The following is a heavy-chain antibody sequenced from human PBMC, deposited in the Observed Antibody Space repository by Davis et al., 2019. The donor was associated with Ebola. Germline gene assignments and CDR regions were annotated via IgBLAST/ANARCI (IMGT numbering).Heavy chain of an antibody. CDR3: ARGEYSSSSRVGYYYYYGMDV. Sequence: PSETLSLTCAVYGGSFSGYYWSWIRQPPGKGLEWIGEINHSGSTNYNPSLKSRVTISVDTSKNQFSLKLSSVTAADTAVYYCARGEYSSSSRVGYYYYYGMDVWGQGTTVTVSS. CDR1: GGSFSGYY. D-gene: IGHD6-6*01. V-gene: IGHV4-34*01. J-gene: IGHJ6*02. CDR2: INHSGST.